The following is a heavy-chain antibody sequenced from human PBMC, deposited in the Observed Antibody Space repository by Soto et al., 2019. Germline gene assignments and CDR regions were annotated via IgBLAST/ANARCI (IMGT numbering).Heavy chain of an antibody. CDR2: MNSDETIT. J-gene: IGHJ5*02. CDR3: APRIAAAGTRNWFDP. D-gene: IGHD6-13*01. V-gene: IGHV3-74*01. CDR1: GFTFRSYW. Sequence: GGSLRLSCAASGFTFRSYWMHWVRQAPGKGLVWVSRMNSDETITSYADPVKGRFTISRDNSKNTLYLQMNSLRAEDTAVYYCAPRIAAAGTRNWFDPWGQGTLVTVS.